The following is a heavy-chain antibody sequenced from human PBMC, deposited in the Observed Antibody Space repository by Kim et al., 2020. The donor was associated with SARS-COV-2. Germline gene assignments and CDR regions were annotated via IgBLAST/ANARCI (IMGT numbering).Heavy chain of an antibody. V-gene: IGHV1-69*13. CDR1: GGTFSSYA. Sequence: SVKVSCKASGGTFSSYAISWVRQAPGQGLEWMGGIIPILGTANYAQKFQGRVTITADESTSTAYMELSSLRSEDTAVYYCARAGWSGERRGYYGMDVWGQGTTVTVSS. J-gene: IGHJ6*02. D-gene: IGHD3-3*01. CDR3: ARAGWSGERRGYYGMDV. CDR2: IIPILGTA.